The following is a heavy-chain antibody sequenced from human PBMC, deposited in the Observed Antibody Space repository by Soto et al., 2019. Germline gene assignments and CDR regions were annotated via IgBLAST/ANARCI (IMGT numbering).Heavy chain of an antibody. Sequence: QVQLQQWGAGLLKPSETLSLTCAVYGGSFSGYYWSWIRQPPGKGLEWIGEINHSGSTNYNPSLTSRVTISVDTSKTQFSLKLSSVTAADTAVYYCARGTRIAARPGSFYYYYGMDVWGQGTTVTVS. CDR2: INHSGST. D-gene: IGHD6-6*01. J-gene: IGHJ6*02. CDR3: ARGTRIAARPGSFYYYYGMDV. V-gene: IGHV4-34*01. CDR1: GGSFSGYY.